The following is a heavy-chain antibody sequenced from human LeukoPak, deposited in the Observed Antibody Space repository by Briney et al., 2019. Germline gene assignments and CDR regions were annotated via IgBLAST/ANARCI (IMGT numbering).Heavy chain of an antibody. CDR2: INPNSGGT. V-gene: IGHV1-2*02. J-gene: IGHJ4*02. CDR1: GYTFTGYY. D-gene: IGHD6-6*01. Sequence: ASVKVSCKASGYTFTGYYMHWVRQAPGQGLEWMGWINPNSGGTNYAQKFQGRVTMTRDTSISTAYMELSRLRSDDTAVYYCARGMAAPIAPTLPLQPFDYWGQGTLVTVSS. CDR3: ARGMAAPIAPTLPLQPFDY.